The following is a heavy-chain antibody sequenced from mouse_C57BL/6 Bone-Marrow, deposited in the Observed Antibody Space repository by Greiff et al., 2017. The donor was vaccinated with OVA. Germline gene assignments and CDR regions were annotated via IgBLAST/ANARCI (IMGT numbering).Heavy chain of an antibody. CDR1: GFTFSSYG. V-gene: IGHV5-6*02. J-gene: IGHJ3*01. CDR2: ISSGGSYT. D-gene: IGHD1-1*01. Sequence: DVMLVESGGDLVKPGGSLKLSCAASGFTFSSYGMSWVRQTPDKRLEWVATISSGGSYTYYPDSVKGRFTISRDNAKNTLYLQMSSLKSEDTAMDYCARRFYGSSSSWFAYWGQGTLVTVSA. CDR3: ARRFYGSSSSWFAY.